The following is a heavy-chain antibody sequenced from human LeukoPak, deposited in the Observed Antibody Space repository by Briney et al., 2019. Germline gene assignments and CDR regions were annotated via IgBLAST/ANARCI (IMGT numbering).Heavy chain of an antibody. CDR2: ISYDGSNK. Sequence: GGSLRLSCAASGFTFDNFAMHWVRQAPGKGLEWVAVISYDGSNKYYADSVKGRFTISRDNSKNTLYLQMNSLRAEDTAVYYCAREGYDSSGYYPRVLFDYWGQGTLVTVSS. CDR1: GFTFDNFA. D-gene: IGHD3-22*01. J-gene: IGHJ4*02. CDR3: AREGYDSSGYYPRVLFDY. V-gene: IGHV3-30-3*01.